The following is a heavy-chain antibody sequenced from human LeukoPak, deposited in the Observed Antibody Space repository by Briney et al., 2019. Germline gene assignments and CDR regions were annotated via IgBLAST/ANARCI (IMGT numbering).Heavy chain of an antibody. Sequence: GGSLRLSCAASGFTFSSSAMSWVRQVPGKGLEWVSGISASGGSTYYADSVRGRFTISRDNSKNTLYVQMNSLRDEDTAVYYCAKDTGSSGYYYISDGFDIWGQGTMVTVSS. J-gene: IGHJ3*02. CDR2: ISASGGST. V-gene: IGHV3-23*01. D-gene: IGHD3-22*01. CDR1: GFTFSSSA. CDR3: AKDTGSSGYYYISDGFDI.